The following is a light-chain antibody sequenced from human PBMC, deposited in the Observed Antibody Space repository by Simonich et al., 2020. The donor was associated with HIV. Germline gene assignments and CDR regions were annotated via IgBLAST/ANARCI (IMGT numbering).Light chain of an antibody. CDR1: RSVLFSSNNKNY. CDR2: WAS. Sequence: DIVMTQSPDSLAVSLGERATINCKSSRSVLFSSNNKNYLAWYQQKPGQPPKLLIYWASTRESGFPDRFSGSGSGTDFTLTISSLQAEDVAVYYCQQYYSTPRTFGQGTKVEIK. V-gene: IGKV4-1*01. CDR3: QQYYSTPRT. J-gene: IGKJ1*01.